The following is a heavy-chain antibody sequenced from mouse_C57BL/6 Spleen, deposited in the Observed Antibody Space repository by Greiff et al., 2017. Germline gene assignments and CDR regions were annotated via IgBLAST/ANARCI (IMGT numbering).Heavy chain of an antibody. V-gene: IGHV5-16*01. J-gene: IGHJ4*01. D-gene: IGHD2-2*01. Sequence: EVNLVESEGGLVQPGSSMKLSCTASGFTFSDYYMAWVRQVPEKGLEWVANINYDGSSTYYLDSLKSRFIISRDNAKNILYLQMSSLKSEDTATYYCARDGYDGHAMDYWGQGTSVTVSS. CDR2: INYDGSST. CDR1: GFTFSDYY. CDR3: ARDGYDGHAMDY.